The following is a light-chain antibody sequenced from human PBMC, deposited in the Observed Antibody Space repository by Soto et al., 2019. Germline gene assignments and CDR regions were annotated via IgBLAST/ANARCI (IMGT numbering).Light chain of an antibody. CDR3: QSADSSGTYI. CDR2: KNS. J-gene: IGLJ1*01. V-gene: IGLV3-25*02. Sequence: RTQPPSVSVSPGQTAGITCSGDTLPKQHPYWYQQKSGQAPVLIINKNSERPSGIPERFSGSTSGTTVTLTISGVQAEDEADYYCQSADSSGTYIFGTGTKVTVL. CDR1: TLPKQH.